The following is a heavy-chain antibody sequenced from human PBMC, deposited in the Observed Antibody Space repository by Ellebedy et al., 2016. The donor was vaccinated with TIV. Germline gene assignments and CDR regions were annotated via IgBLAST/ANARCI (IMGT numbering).Heavy chain of an antibody. D-gene: IGHD1-7*01. CDR3: AREELGPKFDY. CDR2: IYTSGST. J-gene: IGHJ4*02. V-gene: IGHV4-61*02. Sequence: SETLSLTXTVSGGSISSGSYYWSWIRQPAGKGLEWIGRIYTSGSTNYNPSLKSRVTMSVDTSKNQFSLKLSSVTAADTAVYYCAREELGPKFDYWGQGTLVTVSS. CDR1: GGSISSGSYY.